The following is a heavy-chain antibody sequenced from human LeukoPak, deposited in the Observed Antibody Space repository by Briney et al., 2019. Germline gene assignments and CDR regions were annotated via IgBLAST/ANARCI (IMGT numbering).Heavy chain of an antibody. J-gene: IGHJ4*02. CDR3: ARVGTDYGGNSVPDY. V-gene: IGHV4-61*02. CDR1: GFSISSGSYY. D-gene: IGHD4-23*01. Sequence: SQTLSLTCTVSGFSISSGSYYWNWIRQPAGKGLEWIGRTYTSGSTNYNPSLKSRGTISVDTSKNQFSLKLSSVTAADTAVYYCARVGTDYGGNSVPDYWGQGTLVTVSS. CDR2: TYTSGST.